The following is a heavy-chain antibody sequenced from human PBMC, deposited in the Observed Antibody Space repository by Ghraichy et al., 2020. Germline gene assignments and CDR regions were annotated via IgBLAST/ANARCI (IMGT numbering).Heavy chain of an antibody. CDR3: ARAQPPITNLFNLVLVPAHPFDY. D-gene: IGHD2-2*01. V-gene: IGHV3-21*01. CDR1: GFTFSNYN. CDR2: ISGSNSYI. Sequence: GGSLRLSCAASGFTFSNYNMNWVHQAPGKGLEWVSSISGSNSYIHYADSVKGRFTISRDNAKNSLYLQMNSLRAEDTAVYYCARAQPPITNLFNLVLVPAHPFDYWGQGTLVTVSS. J-gene: IGHJ4*02.